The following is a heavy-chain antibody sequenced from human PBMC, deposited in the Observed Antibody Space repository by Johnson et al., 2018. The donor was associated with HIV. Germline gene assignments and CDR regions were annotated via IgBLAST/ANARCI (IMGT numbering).Heavy chain of an antibody. D-gene: IGHD1-26*01. CDR2: ISYDGSNK. Sequence: QVQLMESGGGVVQPGRSLRLSCAASGFTFSSYAMHWVRQAPGKGLEWVAVISYDGSNKYYADSVKGRFTISRDNSKNTLYLQMNSLRAEDTAVYYCARDQGWELLNDAFDIWGQGTMVTVSS. CDR3: ARDQGWELLNDAFDI. V-gene: IGHV3-30*04. J-gene: IGHJ3*02. CDR1: GFTFSSYA.